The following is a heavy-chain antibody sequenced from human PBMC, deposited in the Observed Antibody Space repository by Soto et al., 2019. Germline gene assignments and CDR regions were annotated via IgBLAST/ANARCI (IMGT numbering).Heavy chain of an antibody. Sequence: ASVKVSCKASGYTFTSYYIHWVRQAPGQGLEWMGIFNPTGDTASYAQKLQGRVTMTRDTSTGTAYMELGSLRSEDTAVYYCARGGRIVDAGIGYYYYHAMDVWGQGTTVTVSS. D-gene: IGHD5-18*01. CDR2: FNPTGDTA. CDR3: ARGGRIVDAGIGYYYYHAMDV. J-gene: IGHJ6*02. CDR1: GYTFTSYY. V-gene: IGHV1-46*01.